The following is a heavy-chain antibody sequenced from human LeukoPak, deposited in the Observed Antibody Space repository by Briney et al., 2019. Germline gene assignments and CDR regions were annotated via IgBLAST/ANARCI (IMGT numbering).Heavy chain of an antibody. J-gene: IGHJ5*02. V-gene: IGHV1-24*01. CDR2: FDPEDGET. D-gene: IGHD3-16*01. CDR1: GYTFTELS. Sequence: ASVKVSCKVSGYTFTELSMHWGRQAPGKGLERQGGFDPEDGETIYAQKFQGRVTMTEDTSTDTAYMELSSLRSEDTAVYYCATGAYWFDPWGQGTLVTVSS. CDR3: ATGAYWFDP.